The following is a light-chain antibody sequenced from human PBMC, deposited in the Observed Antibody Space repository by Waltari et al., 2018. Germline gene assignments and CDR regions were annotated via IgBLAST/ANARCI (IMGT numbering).Light chain of an antibody. CDR2: AVT. CDR1: SSDVGGYNY. V-gene: IGLV2-14*01. Sequence: QSALTQPASVSGSPGQSTPTSCSGTSSDVGGYNYASMYQHPPGKAPKLMIYAVTYRPSGVSDRFSGSKSGNTASLTISGLQAEDEADYYCSSYTSSSTRVFGGGTKVTVL. CDR3: SSYTSSSTRV. J-gene: IGLJ2*01.